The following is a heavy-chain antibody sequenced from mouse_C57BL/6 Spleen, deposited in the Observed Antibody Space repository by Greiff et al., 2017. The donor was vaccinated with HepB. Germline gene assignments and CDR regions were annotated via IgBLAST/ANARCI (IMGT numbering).Heavy chain of an antibody. Sequence: DVHLVESGGGLVKPGGSLKLSCAASGFTFSDYGMHWVRQAPEKGLEWVAYISSGSSTIYYADTVKGRFTISRDNAKNTLFLQMTSLRSEDTAMYYCARFGKGTYFDYWGQGTTLTVSS. CDR1: GFTFSDYG. J-gene: IGHJ2*01. CDR3: ARFGKGTYFDY. D-gene: IGHD1-1*01. CDR2: ISSGSSTI. V-gene: IGHV5-17*01.